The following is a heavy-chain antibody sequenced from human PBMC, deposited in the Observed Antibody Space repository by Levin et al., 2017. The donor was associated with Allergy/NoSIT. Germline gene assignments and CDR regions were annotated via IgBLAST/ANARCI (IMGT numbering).Heavy chain of an antibody. Sequence: PGGSLRLSCAASGFTFSSYGMHWVRQAPGKGLEWVAVISYDGSNKYYADSVKGRFTISRDNSKNTLYLQMNSLRAEDTAVYYCAKDAVGGGSWSYFQHWGQGTLVTVSS. D-gene: IGHD2-15*01. CDR2: ISYDGSNK. CDR1: GFTFSSYG. V-gene: IGHV3-30*18. CDR3: AKDAVGGGSWSYFQH. J-gene: IGHJ1*01.